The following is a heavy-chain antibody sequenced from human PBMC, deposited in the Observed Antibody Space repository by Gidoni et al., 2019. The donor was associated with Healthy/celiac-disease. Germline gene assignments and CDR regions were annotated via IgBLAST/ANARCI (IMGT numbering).Heavy chain of an antibody. CDR2: IKSKTDGGTT. V-gene: IGHV3-15*01. D-gene: IGHD1-26*01. Sequence: MSWVRQAPGKGLEWVGRIKSKTDGGTTDYAAPVKGRFTISRDDSKNTLYLQMNSLKTEDTAVYYCTTGFGSYTSYYYYGMDVWGQGTTVTVSS. J-gene: IGHJ6*02. CDR3: TTGFGSYTSYYYYGMDV.